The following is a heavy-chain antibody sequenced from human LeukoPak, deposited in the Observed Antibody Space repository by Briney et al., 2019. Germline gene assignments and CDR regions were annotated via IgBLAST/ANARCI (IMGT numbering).Heavy chain of an antibody. J-gene: IGHJ6*03. V-gene: IGHV1-8*01. CDR2: MNPSSGHT. CDR3: AITDCSSTSCYVFYYYYMDV. D-gene: IGHD2-2*01. Sequence: GASVKVSCKASGYTFTSYDISWVRQAAGQGLEWMGWMNPSSGHTNYAQKFQGRVTITADESTSTAYMELSSLRSEDTAVYYCAITDCSSTSCYVFYYYYMDVWGKGTTVTISS. CDR1: GYTFTSYD.